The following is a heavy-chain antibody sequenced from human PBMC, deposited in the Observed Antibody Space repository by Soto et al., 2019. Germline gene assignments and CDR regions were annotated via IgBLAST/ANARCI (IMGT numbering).Heavy chain of an antibody. Sequence: QVQLQESGPGLVKPSGTLSLTCAVSGGSISSSNWWSWVRQPPGKGLEWIGEIYHSGSTNYNPSPKRRVTISVHKSTNQFSLKLSSVTAADTAVYYCARVSGILGTYDYGMDVWGQGTTVTVSS. D-gene: IGHD1-26*01. CDR2: IYHSGST. J-gene: IGHJ6*02. CDR1: GGSISSSNW. CDR3: ARVSGILGTYDYGMDV. V-gene: IGHV4-4*02.